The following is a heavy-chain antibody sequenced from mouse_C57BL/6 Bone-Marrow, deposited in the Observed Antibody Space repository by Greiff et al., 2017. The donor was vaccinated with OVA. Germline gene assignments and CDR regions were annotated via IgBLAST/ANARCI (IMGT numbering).Heavy chain of an antibody. CDR1: GYTFTSYG. J-gene: IGHJ2*01. D-gene: IGHD1-1*01. V-gene: IGHV1-81*01. CDR3: ARGKGITTRGYFDY. Sequence: VKLVESGAELARPGASVKLSCKASGYTFTSYGISWVKQRTGQGLEWIGEIYPRSGNTYYNEKFKGKATLTADKSSSTAYMELRSLTSEDSAVYFCARGKGITTRGYFDYWGQGTTLTVSS. CDR2: IYPRSGNT.